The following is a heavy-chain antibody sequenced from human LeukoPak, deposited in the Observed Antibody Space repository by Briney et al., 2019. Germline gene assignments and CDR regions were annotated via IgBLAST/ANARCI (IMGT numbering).Heavy chain of an antibody. V-gene: IGHV1-18*01. J-gene: IGHJ4*02. CDR1: GYTFNNFG. CDR2: VSVYDGKT. Sequence: VASVKVSCKTDGYTFNNFGISWVRQAPGQGLEWLGWVSVYDGKTNYAQTVQDRVTMTTDTSTGTAYMDLRSLRSDDTAIYYCARLDYASASYYSAPLDHWGQGTLVTVSS. D-gene: IGHD3-10*01. CDR3: ARLDYASASYYSAPLDH.